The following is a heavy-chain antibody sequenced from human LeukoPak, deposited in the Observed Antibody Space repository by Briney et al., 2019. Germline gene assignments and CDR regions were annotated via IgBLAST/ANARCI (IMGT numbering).Heavy chain of an antibody. CDR3: ARRDYGDYTFDY. D-gene: IGHD4-17*01. CDR1: GGSISTTSYY. CDR2: IYYDGTT. Sequence: PSETLSLTCTASGGSISTTSYYWAWIRQPPGKGLEWIVSIYYDGTTYYNPSLKSRVTISVGTSKNQFSLKLSSVTAADTAVYYCARRDYGDYTFDYWGQGTLVTVSS. V-gene: IGHV4-39*07. J-gene: IGHJ4*02.